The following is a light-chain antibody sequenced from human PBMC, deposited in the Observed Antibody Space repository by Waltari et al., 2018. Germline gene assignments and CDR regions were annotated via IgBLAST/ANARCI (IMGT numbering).Light chain of an antibody. CDR2: GVT. J-gene: IGLJ1*01. V-gene: IGLV2-14*01. CDR1: SSDIGGHHY. Sequence: QYALAQPASVSGSPGQSLTIVGTGTSSDIGGHHYASWYQQHPGKAPKLMIYGVTDRPSGVSNRFSASKSGNTASLTISGLQAEDEAHYYCCSYTSSRSLVFGTGTKVTVL. CDR3: CSYTSSRSLV.